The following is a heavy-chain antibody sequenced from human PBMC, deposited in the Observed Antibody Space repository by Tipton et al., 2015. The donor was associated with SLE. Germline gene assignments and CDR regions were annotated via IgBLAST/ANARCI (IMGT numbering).Heavy chain of an antibody. D-gene: IGHD6-13*01. V-gene: IGHV3-7*01. Sequence: AVSGFTFSSYWMSWVRQAPGKGLEWVANIKQDGSEKYYVDSVKGRFTISRDNAKNSLYLQMNSLRAEDTAVYYCARGPAAGNNWFDPWGQGTLVTVSS. CDR1: GFTFSSYW. CDR3: ARGPAAGNNWFDP. J-gene: IGHJ5*02. CDR2: IKQDGSEK.